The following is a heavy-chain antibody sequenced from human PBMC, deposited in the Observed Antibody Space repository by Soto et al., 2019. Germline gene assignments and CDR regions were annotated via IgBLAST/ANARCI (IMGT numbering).Heavy chain of an antibody. V-gene: IGHV3-30*18. D-gene: IGHD3-10*01. CDR1: GFIFSKYG. CDR3: AKDLGSGKPYYYYAMDV. J-gene: IGHJ6*02. Sequence: QVQLVESGGGVVQPGRSLRLSCAASGFIFSKYGMHWVRQAPGKGLEWVAVISYDGSNKYYAESVEGRFIISRDKSENTLYLQMNSLRAEDTALYYCAKDLGSGKPYYYYAMDVWGQGTTVTVSS. CDR2: ISYDGSNK.